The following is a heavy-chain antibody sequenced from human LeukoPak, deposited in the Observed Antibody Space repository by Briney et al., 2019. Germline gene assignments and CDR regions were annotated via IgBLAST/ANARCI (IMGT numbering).Heavy chain of an antibody. D-gene: IGHD3-22*01. CDR2: IYPGDSDT. J-gene: IGHJ4*02. V-gene: IGHV5-51*01. Sequence: GESLKISCKGSGYSFTGYWIGWVRQMPGKGLEWMGIIYPGDSDTRYSPSFQGQVTISADKSISTAYLQWSSLKASDTAMYYCARRKYDSSGYYLDYFDHWGQGTLVTVSS. CDR3: ARRKYDSSGYYLDYFDH. CDR1: GYSFTGYW.